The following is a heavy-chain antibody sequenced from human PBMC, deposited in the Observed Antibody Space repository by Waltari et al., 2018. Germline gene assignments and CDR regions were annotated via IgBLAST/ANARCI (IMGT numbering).Heavy chain of an antibody. J-gene: IGHJ4*02. CDR1: EFTFGGYA. CDR3: TRVQGYSSTWYETGFFDY. Sequence: EVKLVESGGDLVQPGRYLRLSCTTSEFTFGGYAMTWVRQAPGKGLEGVGFIRSKPYGGTTEYAASVKGRFTISRDDSKGIAYLQMDRLKTEDTAVYYCTRVQGYSSTWYETGFFDYWGQGTLVTVSS. V-gene: IGHV3-49*04. D-gene: IGHD2-2*01. CDR2: IRSKPYGGTT.